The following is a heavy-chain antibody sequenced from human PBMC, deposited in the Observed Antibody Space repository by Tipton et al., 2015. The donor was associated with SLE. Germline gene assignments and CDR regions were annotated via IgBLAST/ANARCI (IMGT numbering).Heavy chain of an antibody. V-gene: IGHV4-39*07. CDR1: GGAISSSGYY. CDR3: ARDRGPYYYDSSGYYNAFDI. J-gene: IGHJ3*02. CDR2: AYYTGST. D-gene: IGHD3-22*01. Sequence: TLSLTCSVSGGAISSSGYYWGWIRQPPSKELEWIGNAYYTGSTYYNPSLKSRVTISVDTSKNQFSLKLSSVTAADTAVYYCARDRGPYYYDSSGYYNAFDIWGQGTMVTVSS.